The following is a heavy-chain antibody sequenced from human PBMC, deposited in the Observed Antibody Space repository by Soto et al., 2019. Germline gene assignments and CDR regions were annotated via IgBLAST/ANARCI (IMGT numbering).Heavy chain of an antibody. J-gene: IGHJ3*02. Sequence: GASVKVSCKASGYTFTSYGISWVRQAPGQGLEWMGWISAYNGNTNYAQKLQGRVNITTDISTSTAYMELRSLRSDDTAVYYCATDLDAFDIWGQGTMVTVSS. CDR1: GYTFTSYG. V-gene: IGHV1-18*01. CDR3: ATDLDAFDI. CDR2: ISAYNGNT.